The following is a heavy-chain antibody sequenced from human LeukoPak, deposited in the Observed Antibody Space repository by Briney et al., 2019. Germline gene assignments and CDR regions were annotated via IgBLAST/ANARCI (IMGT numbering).Heavy chain of an antibody. V-gene: IGHV4-59*01. CDR2: ISYRGST. Sequence: SETLSLTCTVSGGSIRSDYWYWIRQPPGKGLEWIGYISYRGSTNYNPSLKSRVTISTDTSKSQFSLNLRSVTAEDTGIYYCARGRCRNSGCRPYFDYWGQGTQVTVSS. D-gene: IGHD2/OR15-2a*01. CDR1: GGSIRSDY. J-gene: IGHJ4*02. CDR3: ARGRCRNSGCRPYFDY.